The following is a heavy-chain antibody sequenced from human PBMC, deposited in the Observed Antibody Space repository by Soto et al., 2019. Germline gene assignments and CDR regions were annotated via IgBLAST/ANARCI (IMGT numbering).Heavy chain of an antibody. Sequence: TXGTLALTCTVSAGSISSYYWSGIRKPPGKGLEWIGYIHYSGSTNYNPSLQSRVTISVDTSKNQFSLRLTSVTAADTAVYYRARGSSGRYDWFDPWGQGTLVTVSS. CDR2: IHYSGST. V-gene: IGHV4-59*01. CDR1: AGSISSYY. J-gene: IGHJ5*02. D-gene: IGHD1-26*01. CDR3: ARGSSGRYDWFDP.